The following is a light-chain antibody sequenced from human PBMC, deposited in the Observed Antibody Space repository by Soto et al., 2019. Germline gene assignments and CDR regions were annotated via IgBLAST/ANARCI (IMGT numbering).Light chain of an antibody. Sequence: EIVLTQSPGTLSLSPGERATLSCRASQSVSTNQLAWYQQKPGQAPRLLIYGASTRATGIADRFSGSGSGTDFTLTISRLEPEDFAVYYCQQYATSPLTFGGGTKVDIK. J-gene: IGKJ4*01. CDR3: QQYATSPLT. V-gene: IGKV3-20*01. CDR1: QSVSTNQ. CDR2: GAS.